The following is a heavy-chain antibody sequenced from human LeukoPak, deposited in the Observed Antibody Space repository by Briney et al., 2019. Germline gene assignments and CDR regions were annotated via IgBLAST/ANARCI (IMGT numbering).Heavy chain of an antibody. CDR2: ISGSDDNT. CDR1: GLTFSNYW. CDR3: AKGIGAAAAGALDI. V-gene: IGHV3-23*01. Sequence: GGSLRLSCAASGLTFSNYWMSWVRQAPGKGLQWVSAISGSDDNTYYADSVKGRFTISRDNSKNTLYLQMNSLRAEDTAVYKCAKGIGAAAAGALDIWGQGTMVTVSS. J-gene: IGHJ3*02. D-gene: IGHD6-13*01.